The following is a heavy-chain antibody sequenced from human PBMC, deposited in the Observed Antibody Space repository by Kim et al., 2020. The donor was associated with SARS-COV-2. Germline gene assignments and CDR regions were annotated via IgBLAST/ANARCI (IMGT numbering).Heavy chain of an antibody. Sequence: SETLSLTCTVSGGSISSSSYYWGWIRQPPGKGLEWIGSIYYSGSTYYNPSLKSRVTISVDTSKNQFSLKLSSVTAADTAVYYCARQGRRRSSWDVGGYWFDPWGQGTLVTVSS. V-gene: IGHV4-39*01. CDR1: GGSISSSSYY. CDR3: ARQGRRRSSWDVGGYWFDP. D-gene: IGHD6-13*01. J-gene: IGHJ5*02. CDR2: IYYSGST.